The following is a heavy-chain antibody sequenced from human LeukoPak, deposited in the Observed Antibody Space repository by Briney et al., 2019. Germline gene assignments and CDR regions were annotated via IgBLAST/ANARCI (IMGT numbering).Heavy chain of an antibody. CDR1: GFTFSSYW. Sequence: PGGSLRLSCAASGFTFSSYWMHWVRQAPGKGLVWVSRINSDGSSTSYADSVKGRFTISRDNAKNTLYLQMNSLRAEDTAVYYCARGYSGSYALDYWGQGTLVTVSS. V-gene: IGHV3-74*01. CDR3: ARGYSGSYALDY. D-gene: IGHD1-26*01. J-gene: IGHJ4*02. CDR2: INSDGSST.